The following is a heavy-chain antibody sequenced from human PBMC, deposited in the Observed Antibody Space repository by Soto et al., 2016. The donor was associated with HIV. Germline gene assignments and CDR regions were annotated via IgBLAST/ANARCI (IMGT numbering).Heavy chain of an antibody. CDR1: GGSISSYY. V-gene: IGHV4-59*01. J-gene: IGHJ5*02. CDR2: IYYSGST. CDR3: ARGLISLGPGRLFDP. D-gene: IGHD3-10*01. Sequence: VQLQESGPGLVKPSETLSLNCTVSGGSISSYYWSWIRQPPGKGLEWIGYIYYSGSTNYNPSLESRVTMSVDMSKNQFSLKLTSATAADSAVYFCARGLISLGPGRLFDPVGPGNPGHRLL.